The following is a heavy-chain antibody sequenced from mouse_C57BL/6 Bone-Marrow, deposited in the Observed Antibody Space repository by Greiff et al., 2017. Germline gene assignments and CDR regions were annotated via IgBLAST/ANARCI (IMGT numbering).Heavy chain of an antibody. CDR3: AREEQLRYDFDV. CDR2: IHPNSGST. V-gene: IGHV1-64*01. J-gene: IGHJ1*03. Sequence: QVQLQQPGAELVKPGASVKLSCKASGYTFTSYWMHWVKQRPGQGLEWIGMIHPNSGSTNYNEKFKSKATLTVDKSSSTAYMQLSSLTSEDSAVYYCAREEQLRYDFDVWGTGTTVTVSS. D-gene: IGHD3-2*02. CDR1: GYTFTSYW.